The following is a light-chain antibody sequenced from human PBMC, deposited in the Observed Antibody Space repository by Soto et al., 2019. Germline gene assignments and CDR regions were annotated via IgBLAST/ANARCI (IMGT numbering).Light chain of an antibody. CDR2: DTS. Sequence: TQSPSTLSLSPGERATLSCRASQSVGSYLAWFQQTPGQAPRLLIYDTSNRATGIPARFSGSGSGTDFTLTISSLETEDFAVYYCQQRSDWPPTFGQGTKV. CDR1: QSVGSY. CDR3: QQRSDWPPT. V-gene: IGKV3-11*01. J-gene: IGKJ1*01.